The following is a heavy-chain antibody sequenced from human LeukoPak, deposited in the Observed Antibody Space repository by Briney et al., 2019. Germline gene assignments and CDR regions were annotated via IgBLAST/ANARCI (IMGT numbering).Heavy chain of an antibody. CDR2: IYYSGIT. CDR3: ARRNGHSWDVGNWFDP. J-gene: IGHJ5*02. D-gene: IGHD6-13*01. CDR1: GGSLSSSSYY. Sequence: SETLSLTCSVSGGSLSSSSYYWGWIRQPPGMGLEWIGSIYYSGITYYNQSLKSRATVSVDTSKNQFSLNLNSVTAADTAVYYCARRNGHSWDVGNWFDPWGLGTVVTVSS. V-gene: IGHV4-39*01.